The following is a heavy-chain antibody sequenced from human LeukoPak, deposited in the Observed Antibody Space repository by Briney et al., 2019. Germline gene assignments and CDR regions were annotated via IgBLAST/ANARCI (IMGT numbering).Heavy chain of an antibody. CDR3: STTYYYDSSEGY. CDR1: GFTFSNAW. V-gene: IGHV3-15*07. J-gene: IGHJ4*02. CDR2: IKSKTDGGTT. Sequence: PGGSLRLSCAASGFTFSNAWMNWVRQAPGKGLEWVGRIKSKTDGGTTDYAAPVKGRFTISRDDSKNTLYLQMNSLKTEDAAVYYCSTTYYYDSSEGYWGQGTLVTVSS. D-gene: IGHD3-22*01.